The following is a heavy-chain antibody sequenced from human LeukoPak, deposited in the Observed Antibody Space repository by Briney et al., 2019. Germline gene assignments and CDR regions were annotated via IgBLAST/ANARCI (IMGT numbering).Heavy chain of an antibody. CDR3: ARAYHYDSSGYYDY. Sequence: GSTNYNPSLKSRVTISVDTSKKQFSLKLSSVTAADTAVYYCARAYHYDSSGYYDYRGQGTLVTVSS. D-gene: IGHD3-22*01. CDR2: GST. V-gene: IGHV4-59*01. J-gene: IGHJ4*02.